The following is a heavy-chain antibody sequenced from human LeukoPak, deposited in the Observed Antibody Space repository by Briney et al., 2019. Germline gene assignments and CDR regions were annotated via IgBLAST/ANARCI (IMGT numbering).Heavy chain of an antibody. V-gene: IGHV3-53*01. D-gene: IGHD5-12*01. Sequence: GGSLRLSCAASGFTFSSNYMSWVRQAPGKGLEWVSVIYSGGSTYYADSVKGRFTISRDNSKNTLYLQMNSLRAEDTAVYYCARSSGYDYYYYYYMDVWGKGTTVTVSS. CDR3: ARSSGYDYYYYYYMDV. J-gene: IGHJ6*03. CDR2: IYSGGST. CDR1: GFTFSSNY.